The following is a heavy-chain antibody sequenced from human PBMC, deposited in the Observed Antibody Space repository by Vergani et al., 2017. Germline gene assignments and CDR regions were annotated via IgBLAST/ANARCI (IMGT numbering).Heavy chain of an antibody. Sequence: QVQLVQSGAEVKKPGASVKVSCKASGYTFTSYYMHWVRQAPGQGLEWMGRIIPILGIANYAQKFQGRVTITADKSTSTAYMELSSLRSEDTAVYYCARPNSYYGSGNFDYWGQGTLVTVSS. CDR2: IIPILGIA. D-gene: IGHD3-10*01. J-gene: IGHJ4*02. CDR3: ARPNSYYGSGNFDY. CDR1: GYTFTSYY. V-gene: IGHV1-69*09.